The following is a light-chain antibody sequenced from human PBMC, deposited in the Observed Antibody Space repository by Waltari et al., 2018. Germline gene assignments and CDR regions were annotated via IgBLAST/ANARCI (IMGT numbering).Light chain of an antibody. CDR3: QVWDTNIDQGV. Sequence: SYVLTQPPSLSVAPGRTSRRTWGGDSIGRKTVHWYQQKPGQAPLLVVYDDSDRPSGIPERFSGSNSGNTAALTISRVETGDEADYYCQVWDTNIDQGVFGGGTRLTVL. J-gene: IGLJ3*02. CDR1: SIGRKT. V-gene: IGLV3-21*03. CDR2: DDS.